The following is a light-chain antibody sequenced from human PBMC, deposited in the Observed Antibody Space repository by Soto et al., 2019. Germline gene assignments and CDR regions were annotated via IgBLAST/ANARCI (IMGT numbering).Light chain of an antibody. CDR3: QQYNNWPLT. V-gene: IGKV3-15*01. CDR1: QSVSSN. CDR2: GAS. Sequence: EIVMTQSPATLSVSPGERATLSCRASQSVSSNLDWYQQKPGQAPRLLIYGASTRATGIPARFSGSGSGTEFTITSSGLQSEDFAVYYCQQYNNWPLTFVGGTKWEIK. J-gene: IGKJ4*01.